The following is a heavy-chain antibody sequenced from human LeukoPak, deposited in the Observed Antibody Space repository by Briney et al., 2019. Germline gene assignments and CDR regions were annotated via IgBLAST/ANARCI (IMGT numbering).Heavy chain of an antibody. D-gene: IGHD3-3*01. Sequence: ASVKVSCKASGYTFTSYDINWVRQATGQGLEWMGWMNPNSGNTGYAQKFQGRVTITRNTSISTAYMELSSLRSEDTAVYYCARDGPEWSLYYYYGMDVWGQGTTVTVSS. CDR1: GYTFTSYD. V-gene: IGHV1-8*03. CDR3: ARDGPEWSLYYYYGMDV. CDR2: MNPNSGNT. J-gene: IGHJ6*02.